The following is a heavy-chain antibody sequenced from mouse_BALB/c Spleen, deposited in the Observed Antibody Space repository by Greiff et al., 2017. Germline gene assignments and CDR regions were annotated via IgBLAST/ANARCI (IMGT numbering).Heavy chain of an antibody. J-gene: IGHJ4*01. D-gene: IGHD2-1*01. CDR3: ARRGVYSNAMDY. V-gene: IGHV5-6-5*01. CDR1: GFTFSSYA. Sequence: EVMLVESGGGLVKPGGSLKLSCAASGFTFSSYAMSWVRQTPEKRLEWVASISSGGSTYYPDSVKGRYTISRDNARNILYLQMSSLRSEDTAMYYCARRGVYSNAMDYWGQGTAVTVAA. CDR2: ISSGGST.